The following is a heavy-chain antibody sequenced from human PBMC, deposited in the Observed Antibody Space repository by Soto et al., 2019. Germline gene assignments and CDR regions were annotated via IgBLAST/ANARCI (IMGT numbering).Heavy chain of an antibody. CDR1: GFTFSSYS. CDR3: ARDFPHDDSSGYSLHFDY. CDR2: ISSSSSYI. D-gene: IGHD3-22*01. V-gene: IGHV3-21*01. Sequence: EVQLVESGGGLVKPGGSLRLSCAASGFTFSSYSMNWVRQAPGKGLEWVSSISSSSSYIYYADSVKGRFTISRDNAKNSLYLQMNRLRAEDTAVYYCARDFPHDDSSGYSLHFDYWGQGTLVTVSS. J-gene: IGHJ4*02.